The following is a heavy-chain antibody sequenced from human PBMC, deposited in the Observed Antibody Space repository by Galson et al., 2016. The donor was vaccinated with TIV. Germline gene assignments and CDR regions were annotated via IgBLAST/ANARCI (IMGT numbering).Heavy chain of an antibody. V-gene: IGHV1-18*01. D-gene: IGHD2-2*01. CDR2: ISAYNGNT. Sequence: SVKVSCKASGYTFSKYGISWVRQAPGQGLEWMGWISAYNGNTNYAQKVQGRVTMTTDTSTYTVYLELRSLRSDDTAVYFCARDYGPYQHLTDPYYYYDMDVWGQGTTVTVSS. CDR3: ARDYGPYQHLTDPYYYYDMDV. CDR1: GYTFSKYG. J-gene: IGHJ6*02.